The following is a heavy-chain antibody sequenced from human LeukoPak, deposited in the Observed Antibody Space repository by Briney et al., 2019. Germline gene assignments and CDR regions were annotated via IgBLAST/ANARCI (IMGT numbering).Heavy chain of an antibody. CDR1: GYTFTSYY. V-gene: IGHV1-46*01. J-gene: IGHJ6*03. Sequence: ASVKVSCKASGYTFTSYYMHWVRQAPGQGLEWMGIINPSGGSTSYAQKFQGRVTMTRDMSTSTVYMELSSLRSEDTAVYYCARGLKRGASNHYYYYMDVWGKGTTVTVSS. D-gene: IGHD3-10*01. CDR3: ARGLKRGASNHYYYYMDV. CDR2: INPSGGST.